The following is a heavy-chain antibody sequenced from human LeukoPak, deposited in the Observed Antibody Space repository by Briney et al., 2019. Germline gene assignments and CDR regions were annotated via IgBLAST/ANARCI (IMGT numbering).Heavy chain of an antibody. Sequence: PGGSLSLSCAASGFTFSSYRMSWVRQAPGKGLEWVSYISSSSSTIYYADSVKGRFTISRDNAKNSLYLQMNSLRAEDTAVYYCARGLGQTPHYWGQGTLVTVSS. V-gene: IGHV3-48*01. CDR1: GFTFSSYR. CDR2: ISSSSSTI. J-gene: IGHJ4*02. CDR3: ARGLGQTPHY.